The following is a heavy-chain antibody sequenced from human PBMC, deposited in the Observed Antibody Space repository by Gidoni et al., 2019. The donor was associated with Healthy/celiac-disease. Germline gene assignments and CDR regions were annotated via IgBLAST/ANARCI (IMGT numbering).Heavy chain of an antibody. V-gene: IGHV4-39*01. J-gene: IGHJ6*03. Sequence: QLQLQESGPGLVKPSETLSLTCTVSGGSISSSSYYWGWIRQPPGKGLEWIGSIYYSGSTYYNPSLKSRVTISVDTSKNQFSLKLSSVTAADTAVYYCARLRYCSSTSCYSDYYYMDVWGKGTTVTVSS. D-gene: IGHD2-2*01. CDR2: IYYSGST. CDR3: ARLRYCSSTSCYSDYYYMDV. CDR1: GGSISSSSYY.